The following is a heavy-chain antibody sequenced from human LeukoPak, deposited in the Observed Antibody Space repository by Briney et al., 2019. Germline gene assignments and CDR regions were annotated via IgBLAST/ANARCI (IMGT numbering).Heavy chain of an antibody. CDR2: ISYDGSNK. CDR1: GFTFSSYA. V-gene: IGHV3-30-3*01. J-gene: IGHJ4*02. Sequence: GGSLRLSCAASGFTFSSYAMHWVRQAPGKGLEWVAVISYDGSNKYYADSAKGRFTISRDNSKNTLYLQMNSLRAEDTAVYYCARDSLSTVSYYFDYWGQGTLVTVSS. CDR3: ARDSLSTVSYYFDY.